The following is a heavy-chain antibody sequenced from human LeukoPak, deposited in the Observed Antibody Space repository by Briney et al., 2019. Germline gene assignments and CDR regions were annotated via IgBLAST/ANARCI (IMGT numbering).Heavy chain of an antibody. J-gene: IGHJ4*02. CDR1: GFPFSNYA. V-gene: IGHV3-23*01. D-gene: IGHD3-10*01. CDR2: ISGDGGST. Sequence: GGSLRLSCAASGFPFSNYAMSWVRQAPGKGLECVSVISGDGGSTYYADSVKGRFTISRDNFKNTLYLQMNSLRAEDTAVYYCAKHLWRDLLWFGEGYYFGYWGQGTLVTVSS. CDR3: AKHLWRDLLWFGEGYYFGY.